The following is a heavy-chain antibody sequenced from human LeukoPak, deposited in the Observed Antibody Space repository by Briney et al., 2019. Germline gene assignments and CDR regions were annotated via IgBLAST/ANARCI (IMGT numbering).Heavy chain of an antibody. CDR2: INTNTRNP. V-gene: IGHV7-4-1*02. J-gene: IGHJ4*02. D-gene: IGHD4-17*01. CDR1: GYTFTTYS. Sequence: ASVKVSCKASGYTFTTYSMNWVRQAPGQGLEWMGWINTNTRNPTYGQGFTGRFVFCLDTSVSTAYLQISSLKSEDTAVYYCARDYGDYAFVYWGQGTLVTVSS. CDR3: ARDYGDYAFVY.